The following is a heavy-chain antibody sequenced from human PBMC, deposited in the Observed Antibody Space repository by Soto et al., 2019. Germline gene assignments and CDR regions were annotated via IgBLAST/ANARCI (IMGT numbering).Heavy chain of an antibody. J-gene: IGHJ4*02. D-gene: IGHD5-12*01. CDR2: ISSSSSMI. Sequence: GGSLRLSCAASGFTFSTYSMNWVRQAPGKGLEWVSYISSSSSMIYYADSMKGRFTISRDNAKNSLYLQMNSLRDEDTAVYYCARVPRAENYDSPDYWGQGTLVTVPS. CDR3: ARVPRAENYDSPDY. V-gene: IGHV3-48*02. CDR1: GFTFSTYS.